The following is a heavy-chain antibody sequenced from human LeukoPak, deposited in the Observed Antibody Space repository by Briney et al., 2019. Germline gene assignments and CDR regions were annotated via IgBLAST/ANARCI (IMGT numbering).Heavy chain of an antibody. J-gene: IGHJ4*02. CDR3: AKVYCSSTSCPLGY. CDR2: IRYDGSNK. Sequence: GGSLRLSCAASGFTFDDYGMSWVRQAPGKGLEWVAFIRYDGSNKYYADSVKGRFTISRDNSKNTLYLQMNSLRAEDTAVYYCAKVYCSSTSCPLGYWGQGTLVTVSS. CDR1: GFTFDDYG. D-gene: IGHD2-2*01. V-gene: IGHV3-30*02.